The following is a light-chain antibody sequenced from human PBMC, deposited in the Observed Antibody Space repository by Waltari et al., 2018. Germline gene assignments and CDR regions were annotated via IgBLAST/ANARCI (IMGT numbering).Light chain of an antibody. CDR1: QNINKY. Sequence: DIQMTQSPSSLSASVGASVNITCRASQNINKYLNWYQQKPGKAPKYLIYATSTLESGVPSRFTGSGSGTDFTLTISSLQPEDFASYYCQQSYTTPLTFGGGTKVEVK. CDR2: ATS. J-gene: IGKJ4*01. CDR3: QQSYTTPLT. V-gene: IGKV1-39*01.